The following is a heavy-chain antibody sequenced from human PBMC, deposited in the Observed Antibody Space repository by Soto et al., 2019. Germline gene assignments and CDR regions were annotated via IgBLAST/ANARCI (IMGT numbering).Heavy chain of an antibody. V-gene: IGHV1-8*01. CDR1: GYTFTSYD. CDR3: ARFLEWSSAFDI. Sequence: QVQLVQSGAEVKKPGASVKVSCKASGYTFTSYDINWVRQATGPGLEWMGWMNPNSGNTGYAQKFQGRVIMTRNTSISTAYMELSSLRSEDAAVYYCARFLEWSSAFDIWGRGTMVTVSS. CDR2: MNPNSGNT. J-gene: IGHJ3*02. D-gene: IGHD3-3*01.